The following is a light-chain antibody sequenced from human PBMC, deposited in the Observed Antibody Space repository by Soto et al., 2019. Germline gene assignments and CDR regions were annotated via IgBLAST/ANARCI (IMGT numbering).Light chain of an antibody. CDR3: QQANSFPIT. CDR1: QSISTW. V-gene: IGKV1-12*01. J-gene: IGKJ5*01. Sequence: EIQMTQSPSSVSASVGVRVTITCRASQSISTWLAWYQQKAGKAPNLLIYGASNLHSGVPSRFSGSGSGTNFTLTISSLQPEDFATYYCQQANSFPITFGQGTRLQI. CDR2: GAS.